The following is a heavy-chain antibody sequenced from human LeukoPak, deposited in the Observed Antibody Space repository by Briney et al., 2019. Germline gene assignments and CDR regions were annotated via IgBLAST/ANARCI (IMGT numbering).Heavy chain of an antibody. J-gene: IGHJ4*02. Sequence: SVNLSCKAYGGTLSRYAITSVRQAPGQGLEWMGGIIPIFGTANYAQKFQGRVTITADESTSTAYMELSSLRSEDTAVYYCARSYVEWDMATCTFDYWGRGTLVTVSS. D-gene: IGHD5-24*01. CDR2: IIPIFGTA. V-gene: IGHV1-69*01. CDR3: ARSYVEWDMATCTFDY. CDR1: GGTLSRYA.